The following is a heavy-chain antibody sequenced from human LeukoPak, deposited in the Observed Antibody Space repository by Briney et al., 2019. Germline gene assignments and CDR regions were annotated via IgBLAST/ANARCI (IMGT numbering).Heavy chain of an antibody. Sequence: GGSLRLSCAASGFTFSNAWMSWVRQAPGKGLEWVGRIKSKTDGGTTDYAAPVKGRFTISRDDSKNTLYLQMNSLKTEDTAVYYCTIAAVAAEWPFDYWGQGTLVTVSS. D-gene: IGHD6-19*01. J-gene: IGHJ4*02. CDR1: GFTFSNAW. V-gene: IGHV3-15*01. CDR2: IKSKTDGGTT. CDR3: TIAAVAAEWPFDY.